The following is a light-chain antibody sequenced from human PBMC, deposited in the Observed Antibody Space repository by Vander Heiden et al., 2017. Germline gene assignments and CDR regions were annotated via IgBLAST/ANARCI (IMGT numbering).Light chain of an antibody. V-gene: IGLV2-18*02. CDR1: SSDVGSSNR. CDR3: NSYTTSNTYV. CDR2: EVN. J-gene: IGLJ1*01. Sequence: QSALTQPPSVSGSPGQSVTISSTGTSSDVGSSNRVSWYQQSPGTAPKVIIYEVNNRPSGVPDRFSGSQSGNTASLTISGLQAEDEADYYCNSYTTSNTYVFGTGTKVTVL.